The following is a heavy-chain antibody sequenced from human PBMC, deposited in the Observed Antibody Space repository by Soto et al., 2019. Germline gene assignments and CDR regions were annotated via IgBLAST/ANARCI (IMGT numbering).Heavy chain of an antibody. CDR3: ARVKRVVAATPRYYGMDV. CDR1: GYTFTGYY. J-gene: IGHJ6*02. CDR2: INPNSGGT. Sequence: ASVKVSCKASGYTFTGYYMHWVRQAPGQGLEWMGWINPNSGGTNYAQKFQGWVTMTRDTSISTAYMELSRLRSDDTAVYYCARVKRVVAATPRYYGMDVWGQGTTVTVSS. V-gene: IGHV1-2*04. D-gene: IGHD2-15*01.